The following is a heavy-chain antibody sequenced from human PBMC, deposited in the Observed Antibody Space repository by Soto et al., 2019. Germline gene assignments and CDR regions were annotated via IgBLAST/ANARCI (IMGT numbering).Heavy chain of an antibody. J-gene: IGHJ4*02. V-gene: IGHV1-18*01. Sequence: QVQLVQSGAEVKKPGASVKASCKASGYTFTSYGISWVRQAPGQGLERMGWISAYNGNTKYAQKMQGRVTMTTDTTTSTAYIELRSLRSDDTAVYYCAREPNYFDYWGQGTLVTVSS. CDR1: GYTFTSYG. CDR2: ISAYNGNT. CDR3: AREPNYFDY.